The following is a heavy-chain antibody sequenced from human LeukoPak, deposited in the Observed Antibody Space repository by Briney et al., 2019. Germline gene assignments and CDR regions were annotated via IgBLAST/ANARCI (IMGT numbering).Heavy chain of an antibody. J-gene: IGHJ4*02. CDR1: GFTFSTYW. CDR2: IKQDGSEK. V-gene: IGHV3-7*05. Sequence: PGGSQGLSCVASGFTFSTYWMSWVRQAPGKGLEWVASIKQDGSEKYYVDSVKGRFTISRDNAKNPLYLQMNSLRAEDTAVYYCARLIRPYFDYWGQGTLVTVSS. CDR3: ARLIRPYFDY.